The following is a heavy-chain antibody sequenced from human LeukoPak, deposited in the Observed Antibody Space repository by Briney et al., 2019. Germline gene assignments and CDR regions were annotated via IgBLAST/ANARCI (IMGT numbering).Heavy chain of an antibody. D-gene: IGHD3-22*01. CDR1: GVSFSGYY. V-gene: IGHV4-34*01. J-gene: IGHJ6*03. CDR2: INHSGST. Sequence: SETLSLTCAVYGVSFSGYYWSWLRQPPGKGLEWIGEINHSGSTNYNPSLKSRVTISVDTSKNQFSLRLTSVTAADTAVYFCVRVSSGSYHYYYMDFWGKGTTVTVSS. CDR3: VRVSSGSYHYYYMDF.